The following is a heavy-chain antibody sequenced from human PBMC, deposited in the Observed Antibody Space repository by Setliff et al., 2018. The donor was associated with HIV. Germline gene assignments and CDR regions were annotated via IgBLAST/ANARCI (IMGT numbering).Heavy chain of an antibody. Sequence: LRLSCAGSGFTFSAYSMNWVRQTPGKGLEWVAYISDTGNIVYYADSVRGRFTISRDDARISLYLQMNSLRVEDTAVYYCARVASLRYFDWLFPNDAFDIWGQGTMVTVSS. V-gene: IGHV3-48*01. D-gene: IGHD3-9*01. CDR2: ISDTGNIV. J-gene: IGHJ3*02. CDR3: ARVASLRYFDWLFPNDAFDI. CDR1: GFTFSAYS.